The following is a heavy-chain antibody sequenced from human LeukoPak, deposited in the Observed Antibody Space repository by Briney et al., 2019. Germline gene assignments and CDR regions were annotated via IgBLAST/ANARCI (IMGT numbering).Heavy chain of an antibody. CDR1: GFTFNNYA. J-gene: IGHJ2*01. Sequence: PGGSLRLSCAAFGFTFNNYAINWVRQAPGKGLEWVSVISKSGADAYYAESVKDRFTTSRDNSENTLYLQMNSLRAEDTAIYYCAKVGYGQNWYFDLWGRGPLVTVSS. CDR3: AKVGYGQNWYFDL. CDR2: ISKSGADA. V-gene: IGHV3-23*01. D-gene: IGHD5-12*01.